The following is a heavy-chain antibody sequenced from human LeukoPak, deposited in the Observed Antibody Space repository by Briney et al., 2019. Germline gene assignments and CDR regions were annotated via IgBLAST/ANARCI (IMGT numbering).Heavy chain of an antibody. CDR2: ISYDGSNK. D-gene: IGHD3-22*01. V-gene: IGHV3-30*18. Sequence: GGSLRLSCAASGFTFSSYGMHWVRQAPGKGLEWVAVISYDGSNKYYADSVKGRFTISRDNSKNTLYLQMNSLRAEDTAVYYCAKGLPYDSPLGYYSMDVWGQGPTVTVSS. J-gene: IGHJ6*02. CDR3: AKGLPYDSPLGYYSMDV. CDR1: GFTFSSYG.